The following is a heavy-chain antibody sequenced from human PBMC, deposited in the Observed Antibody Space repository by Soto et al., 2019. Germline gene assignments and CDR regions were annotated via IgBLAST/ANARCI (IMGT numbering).Heavy chain of an antibody. J-gene: IGHJ4*02. D-gene: IGHD6-13*01. CDR2: ISGSGGST. CDR1: GFTVSSYA. Sequence: GSLRLSCAASGFTVSSYAMSWVRQAPGKGLEWVSAISGSGGSTYYADSVKGRFTISRDNSKNTLYLQMNSLRAEYTAVYYCAKDWGAAAGTGQTFDYWRQGTLVTVSS. CDR3: AKDWGAAAGTGQTFDY. V-gene: IGHV3-23*01.